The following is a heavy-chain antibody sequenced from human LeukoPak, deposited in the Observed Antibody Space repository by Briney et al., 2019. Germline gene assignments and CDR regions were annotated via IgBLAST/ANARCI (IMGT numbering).Heavy chain of an antibody. V-gene: IGHV4-38-2*01. CDR2: IYHSGST. D-gene: IGHD2-8*01. CDR3: ATYGVYASALDY. CDR1: GYSISSGYY. Sequence: PSETLSLTCAVSGYSISSGYYWGWIRQPPGKGLEWIGSIYHSGSTYYNPSLKSRVTISVDTSKNQFSLKLRSVTAADTAVYYCATYGVYASALDYWGQGTLVTVSS. J-gene: IGHJ4*02.